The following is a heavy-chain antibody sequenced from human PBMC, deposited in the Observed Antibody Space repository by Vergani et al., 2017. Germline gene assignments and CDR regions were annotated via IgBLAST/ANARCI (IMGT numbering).Heavy chain of an antibody. V-gene: IGHV1-69*13. Sequence: QVQLVQSGAEEKQPGSSVKVSCKASGGTFSSYAISWVRQAPGQGLEWMGRIIPIFGTANYAQKFQGRVTITADESTSTAYMELSSLRSEDTAVYYCARAQYYYDSSGPYYFDYWGQGTLVTVSS. CDR2: IIPIFGTA. J-gene: IGHJ4*02. CDR1: GGTFSSYA. CDR3: ARAQYYYDSSGPYYFDY. D-gene: IGHD3-22*01.